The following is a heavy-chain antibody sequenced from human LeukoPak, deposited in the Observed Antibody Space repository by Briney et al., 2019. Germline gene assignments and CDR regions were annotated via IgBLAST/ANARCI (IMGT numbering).Heavy chain of an antibody. J-gene: IGHJ4*02. Sequence: SETLSLTCAVYGGSFSGYYWSWIRQPPGKGLEWIGEINHSGSTNYNPSLKSRVTISVDTSKNQFSLKLSSVTTADTAVYYCARGYDYGDHKYYFDYWGQGTLVTVSS. CDR1: GGSFSGYY. CDR2: INHSGST. V-gene: IGHV4-34*01. CDR3: ARGYDYGDHKYYFDY. D-gene: IGHD4-17*01.